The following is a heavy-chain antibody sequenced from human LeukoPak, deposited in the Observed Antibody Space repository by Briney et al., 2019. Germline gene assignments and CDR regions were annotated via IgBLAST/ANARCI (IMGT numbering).Heavy chain of an antibody. D-gene: IGHD4-17*01. J-gene: IGHJ6*03. Sequence: ASVKVSCKASGGTFSTYAINWVRQAPGQGLEWMGGIIPISGTPNYAQKFQGRVTITADESTSTAYMELSSLRSDDTAVYYCVRGPYGVYSGDYYYYYMDVWGKGTTVTISS. CDR1: GGTFSTYA. CDR3: VRGPYGVYSGDYYYYYMDV. CDR2: IIPISGTP. V-gene: IGHV1-69*13.